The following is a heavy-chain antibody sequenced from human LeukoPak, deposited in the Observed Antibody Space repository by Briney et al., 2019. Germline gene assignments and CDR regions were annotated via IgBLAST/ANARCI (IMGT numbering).Heavy chain of an antibody. J-gene: IGHJ3*02. CDR3: ARDYDSSGSSDAFDI. D-gene: IGHD3-22*01. Sequence: SQTLSLTCTVSGGSISSGGYYWSWVRQPPGKGLEWIGYIYHSGSTYYNPSLKSRVTISVDRSKTQFSLKLSSVTAAYTAVYYCARDYDSSGSSDAFDIWGQGTMVTVSS. CDR1: GGSISSGGYY. V-gene: IGHV4-30-2*01. CDR2: IYHSGST.